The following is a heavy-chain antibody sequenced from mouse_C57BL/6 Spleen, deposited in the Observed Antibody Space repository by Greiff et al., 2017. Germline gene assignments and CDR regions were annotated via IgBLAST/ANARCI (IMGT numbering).Heavy chain of an antibody. CDR1: GFSLTSYG. D-gene: IGHD2-2*01. V-gene: IGHV2-2*01. CDR2: IWSGGST. J-gene: IGHJ2*01. CDR3: ARNGYEEGLFDY. Sequence: VKLMESGPGLVQTSQSLSITCTVSGFSLTSYGVHWVRQSPGKGLEWLGVIWSGGSTDYNAAFISRLSISKDNSKSQVFFKMNSLQADDTAIYYCARNGYEEGLFDYWGKGTTLTVSS.